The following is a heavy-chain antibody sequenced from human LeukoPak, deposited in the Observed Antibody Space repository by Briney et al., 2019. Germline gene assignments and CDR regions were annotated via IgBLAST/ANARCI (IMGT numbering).Heavy chain of an antibody. CDR3: ARIRRYDYDGFRPGWVYWYFDV. CDR1: GGSISGYY. Sequence: SETLSLTCSVSGGSISGYYWSWIRQPPGKGLEWIGFIYYNGSTNYNPSLKSRITTSVDTSKNQFSLKLNSVTAADTAIFYCARIRRYDYDGFRPGWVYWYFDVWGRGTLVTVSS. CDR2: IYYNGST. J-gene: IGHJ2*01. V-gene: IGHV4-59*01. D-gene: IGHD4-23*01.